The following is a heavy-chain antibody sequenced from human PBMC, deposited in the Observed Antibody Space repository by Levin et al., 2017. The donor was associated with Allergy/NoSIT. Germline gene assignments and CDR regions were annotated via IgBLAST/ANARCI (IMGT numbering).Heavy chain of an antibody. Sequence: PGGSLRLSCAASGFTFSSYSMNWVRQAPGKGLEWVSYISSSSSTIYYADSVKGRFTISRDNAKNSLYLQMNSLRAEDTAVYYCARDLGIAVAGKDYWGQGTLVTVSS. J-gene: IGHJ4*02. CDR1: GFTFSSYS. CDR2: ISSSSSTI. CDR3: ARDLGIAVAGKDY. V-gene: IGHV3-48*01. D-gene: IGHD6-19*01.